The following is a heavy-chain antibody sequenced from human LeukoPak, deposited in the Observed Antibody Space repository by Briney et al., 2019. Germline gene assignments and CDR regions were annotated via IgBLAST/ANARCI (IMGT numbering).Heavy chain of an antibody. CDR1: GYTFTGYY. J-gene: IGHJ6*03. Sequence: ASVKVSCKASGYTFTGYYMHWVRQAPGQGLEWMGWINPNSGGTNYAQKFQGRVTMTRDTSISTAYMELSRLRSDDTAVYYCARAAFSSGWYEGYYYYYMDVWGKGTTVTISS. V-gene: IGHV1-2*02. CDR3: ARAAFSSGWYEGYYYYYMDV. CDR2: INPNSGGT. D-gene: IGHD6-19*01.